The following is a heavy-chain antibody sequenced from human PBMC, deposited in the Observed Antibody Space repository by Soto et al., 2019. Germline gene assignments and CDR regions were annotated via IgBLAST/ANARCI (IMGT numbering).Heavy chain of an antibody. Sequence: ASVKVSCKASGYTFTSYGISWVRQVPGQGLEWMGWISAYNGNTNYAQKLQGRVTMTTDTSTSTAYMALRSLRSDDTAVYYCARVFPRTYYDFWSGYHSYLAVGGKGTTVTVSS. CDR2: ISAYNGNT. J-gene: IGHJ6*03. V-gene: IGHV1-18*01. D-gene: IGHD3-3*01. CDR3: ARVFPRTYYDFWSGYHSYLAV. CDR1: GYTFTSYG.